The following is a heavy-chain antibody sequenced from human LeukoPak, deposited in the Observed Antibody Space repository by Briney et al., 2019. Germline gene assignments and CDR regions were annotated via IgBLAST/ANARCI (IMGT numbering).Heavy chain of an antibody. CDR2: ISAYNGNT. CDR3: ARGLKVELAYYYYYYMDV. V-gene: IGHV1-18*01. Sequence: ASVKVSCKASGYTFTSYGISWVRQAPGQGLEGMGWISAYNGNTNYAQKLQGRVTMTTDTSTSTAYMELRSLRSDDTAVYYCARGLKVELAYYYYYYMDVWGKGTTVTVSS. J-gene: IGHJ6*03. CDR1: GYTFTSYG. D-gene: IGHD1-26*01.